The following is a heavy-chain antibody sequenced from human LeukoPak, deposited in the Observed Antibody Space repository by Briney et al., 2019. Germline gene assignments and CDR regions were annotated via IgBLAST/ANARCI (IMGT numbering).Heavy chain of an antibody. J-gene: IGHJ6*03. Sequence: GGSLRLSCAASGFTFSSYAMSWVRQAPGKGLEWVSAISGSGGSTYYADSVKGRFTISRDNSKNTLYLQMNSLRAEDTAVYYCAKDTVNYDILGRNTSYMDVWGKGTTVTVSS. CDR2: ISGSGGST. CDR3: AKDTVNYDILGRNTSYMDV. V-gene: IGHV3-23*01. D-gene: IGHD3-9*01. CDR1: GFTFSSYA.